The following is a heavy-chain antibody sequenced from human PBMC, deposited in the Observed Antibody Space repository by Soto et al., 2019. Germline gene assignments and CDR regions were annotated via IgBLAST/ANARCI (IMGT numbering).Heavy chain of an antibody. CDR2: INPDGNEK. J-gene: IGHJ4*02. CDR3: SRSLDS. V-gene: IGHV3-7*01. CDR1: GFTFTSFW. Sequence: GGSLRLSCAASGFTFTSFWMDWVRQAPGKGLEWVANINPDGNEKHYVDSVKGRFTISRDNAKNSLYLQMSGLTAEDSALYYCSRSLDSWGQGTRVTSPQ.